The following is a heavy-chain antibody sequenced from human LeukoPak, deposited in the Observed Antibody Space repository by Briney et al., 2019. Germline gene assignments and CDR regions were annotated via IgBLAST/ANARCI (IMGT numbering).Heavy chain of an antibody. V-gene: IGHV4-39*01. J-gene: IGHJ4*02. Sequence: SETLSLTCTVSGVSISSSSYYWGWIRQPPGKALEWIGSISYSGSTYYNPSLKSRVTISVDTSKNQFSLNLSSVTAADTTVYYCARLGVPGYSSGWFDYWGQGTLVTVSS. CDR3: ARLGVPGYSSGWFDY. CDR1: GVSISSSSYY. CDR2: ISYSGST. D-gene: IGHD6-19*01.